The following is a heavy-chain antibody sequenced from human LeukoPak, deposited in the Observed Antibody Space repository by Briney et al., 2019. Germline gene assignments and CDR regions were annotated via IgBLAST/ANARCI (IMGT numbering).Heavy chain of an antibody. D-gene: IGHD2-2*01. CDR2: IYKSGSP. CDR1: GASISDTHW. Sequence: SGTLSLTCAVSGASISDTHWWSWVRQPPGKGLEWIGEIYKSGSPNYNPSLRSRVAISEDKFKNQFLLKLTSVTAADTAVYYCARGTTYCSSTSCYDLDYWGQGTLVTVSS. CDR3: ARGTTYCSSTSCYDLDY. V-gene: IGHV4-4*02. J-gene: IGHJ4*02.